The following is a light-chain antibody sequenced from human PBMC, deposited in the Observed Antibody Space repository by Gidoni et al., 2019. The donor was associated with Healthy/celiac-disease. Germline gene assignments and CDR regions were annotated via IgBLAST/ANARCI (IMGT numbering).Light chain of an antibody. CDR3: QQYNSFRT. Sequence: DIQMTQSPSTLSASVGDRVTITCRASQSISSWLAWYQQKPGKAPKLLIYDASNLESGVPSRFSGSGSGTQFTLTIDSLQPDDFATYYCQQYNSFRTFGQGTRVEIK. V-gene: IGKV1-5*01. J-gene: IGKJ1*01. CDR1: QSISSW. CDR2: DAS.